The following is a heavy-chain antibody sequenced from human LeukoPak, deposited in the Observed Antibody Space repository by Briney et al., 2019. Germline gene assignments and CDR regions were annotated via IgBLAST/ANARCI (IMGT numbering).Heavy chain of an antibody. CDR1: GYTFTGYY. J-gene: IGHJ4*02. V-gene: IGHV1-2*06. D-gene: IGHD3-3*01. CDR2: INPNSGGT. CDR3: ARDRYDFWSGYQGDFDY. Sequence: GAPVKVSCKASGYTFTGYYMHWVRQAPGQGLEWMGRINPNSGGTNYAQKFQGRVTMTRDTSISTAYMELSRLRSDDTAVYYCARDRYDFWSGYQGDFDYWGQGTLVTVAS.